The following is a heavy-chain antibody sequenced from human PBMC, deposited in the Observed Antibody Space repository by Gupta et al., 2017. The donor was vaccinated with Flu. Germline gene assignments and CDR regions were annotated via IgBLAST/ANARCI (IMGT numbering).Heavy chain of an antibody. CDR3: ARTLDCSGGSCYFYYGMDV. CDR1: GYSISSGYH. J-gene: IGHJ6*02. D-gene: IGHD2-15*01. V-gene: IGHV4-38-2*01. CDR2: IYHSGST. Sequence: QVQLQESGTVLVKPSETLSLTCAVSGYSISSGYHRGWIRQPPGKGLEWIGSIYHSGSTYYNPSLKSRVTISVDTSKNQFSLKLSSVTAADTAVYYCARTLDCSGGSCYFYYGMDVWGQGTTVTVSS.